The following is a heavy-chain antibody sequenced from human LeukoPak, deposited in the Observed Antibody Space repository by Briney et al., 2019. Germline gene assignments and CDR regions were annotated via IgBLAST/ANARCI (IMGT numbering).Heavy chain of an antibody. D-gene: IGHD3-16*02. Sequence: GGSLRLSCAASGFTFSSYSMNWVRQAPGKGLEWVSYISSSSSTIYYADSVKGRFTISRDNSKNTLYLQMNSLRAEDTAVYYCAKSGDYDYVWGSYRFTGGVGFDYWGQGTLVTVSS. CDR3: AKSGDYDYVWGSYRFTGGVGFDY. V-gene: IGHV3-48*01. CDR1: GFTFSSYS. J-gene: IGHJ4*02. CDR2: ISSSSSTI.